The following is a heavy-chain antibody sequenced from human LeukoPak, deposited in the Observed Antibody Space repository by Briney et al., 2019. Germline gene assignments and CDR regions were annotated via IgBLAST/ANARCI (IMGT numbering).Heavy chain of an antibody. CDR1: GYTFTGYY. V-gene: IGHV1-2*02. CDR2: INPNSGGT. Sequence: GASVKVSCKASGYTFTGYYMHWVRQAPGQGLEWMGWINPNSGGTNYAQKFQGRVTMTRDTSISTAYVELSRLRSDDTAVYYCARGPVDYGGNDIDYWGQGTLVTVSS. CDR3: ARGPVDYGGNDIDY. J-gene: IGHJ4*02. D-gene: IGHD4-23*01.